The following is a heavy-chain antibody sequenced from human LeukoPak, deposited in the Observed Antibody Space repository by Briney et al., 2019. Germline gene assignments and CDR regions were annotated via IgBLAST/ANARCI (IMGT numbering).Heavy chain of an antibody. CDR2: IHTSGST. CDR1: GVSISSYY. Sequence: SETLSLTCTVSGVSISSYYWSWIRQPAGKGLEWIGRIHTSGSTNYKSSLKSRVTMSVDTSKNQFSLKLNSVTAADTAVYYCATDVYYYGSGSYFLDYWGQGTLVTVSS. J-gene: IGHJ4*02. CDR3: ATDVYYYGSGSYFLDY. D-gene: IGHD3-10*01. V-gene: IGHV4-4*07.